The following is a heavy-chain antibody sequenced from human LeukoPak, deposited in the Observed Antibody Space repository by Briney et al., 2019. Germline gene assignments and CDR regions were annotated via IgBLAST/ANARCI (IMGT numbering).Heavy chain of an antibody. J-gene: IGHJ6*03. CDR1: GIIFSSYS. CDR3: ARARRRGQLFHIWVYYYYYMDV. CDR2: ISSSSSYI. D-gene: IGHD6-13*01. Sequence: PGGSLRLSCAASGIIFSSYSMNWVRQAPGKGLEWVASISSSSSYIYYADSVKGRFTISRDNAKKSLYLQMNSLRAEDTAVYYCARARRRGQLFHIWVYYYYYMDVWGKGTTVTVSS. V-gene: IGHV3-21*01.